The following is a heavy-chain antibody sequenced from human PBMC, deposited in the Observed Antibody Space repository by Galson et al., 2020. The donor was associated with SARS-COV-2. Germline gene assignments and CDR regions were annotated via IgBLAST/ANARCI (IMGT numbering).Heavy chain of an antibody. J-gene: IGHJ6*02. V-gene: IGHV3-74*01. D-gene: IGHD3-22*01. CDR2: INGDGRSR. CDR1: GFTFSNYW. CDR3: ATQEFYYGSSGYEESDYGMDV. Sequence: GESLKISCAASGFTFSNYWMHWVRQAPGKGLVWVSRINGDGRSRTYADSVKGRFTIPRDSAKNTVSLQMNSLRAEDTAVYYCATQEFYYGSSGYEESDYGMDVWGQGTTVTVSS.